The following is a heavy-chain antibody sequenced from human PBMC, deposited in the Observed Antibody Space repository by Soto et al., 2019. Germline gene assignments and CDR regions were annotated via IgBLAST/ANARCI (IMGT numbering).Heavy chain of an antibody. CDR3: ARDRTSSSWYDWFDP. V-gene: IGHV1-69*06. J-gene: IGHJ5*02. CDR1: GGTFSIYA. D-gene: IGHD6-13*01. CDR2: IIPIFGTA. Sequence: SVKVSCKASGGTFSIYAISWVRQAPLQGLEWMGGIIPIFGTANYAQKFQGRVTITADKSTSTAYMELSSLRSEDTAVYYCARDRTSSSWYDWFDPWGQGTLVTVSS.